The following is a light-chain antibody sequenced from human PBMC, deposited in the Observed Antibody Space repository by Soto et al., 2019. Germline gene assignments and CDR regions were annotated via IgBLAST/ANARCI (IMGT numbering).Light chain of an antibody. CDR1: QFVSTN. CDR3: QQYNDRPRT. Sequence: ELVMTQSPATLSVSPGERATLSCRASQFVSTNLAWYQHRPGQAPMLLIYGASTRAIGVPARFSGSGSGTEFTLTISSLQSEDFAVYYCQQYNDRPRTFGQGTKVDIK. V-gene: IGKV3-15*01. J-gene: IGKJ1*01. CDR2: GAS.